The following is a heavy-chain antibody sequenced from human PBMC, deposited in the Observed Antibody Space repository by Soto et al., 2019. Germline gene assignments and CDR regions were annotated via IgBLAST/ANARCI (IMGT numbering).Heavy chain of an antibody. Sequence: GESLKISCKGSGYSFTSYYIGWVRQMPGKGLEWMGIIYPGDSDTRYSPSFQGQVTISADKSINTAYLQWGSLKASDTAMYYCARSLGYTSGWYDYWGQGTLVTVSS. CDR3: ARSLGYTSGWYDY. V-gene: IGHV5-51*01. CDR2: IYPGDSDT. D-gene: IGHD6-19*01. J-gene: IGHJ4*02. CDR1: GYSFTSYY.